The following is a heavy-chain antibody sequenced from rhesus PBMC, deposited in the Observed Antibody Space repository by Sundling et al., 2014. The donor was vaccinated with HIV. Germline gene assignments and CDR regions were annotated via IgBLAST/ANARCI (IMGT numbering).Heavy chain of an antibody. J-gene: IGHJ4*01. CDR2: IIPLVGEP. V-gene: IGHV1-198*02. CDR3: ARGPLLITVTILDY. CDR1: GFTFGTYA. D-gene: IGHD3-9*01. Sequence: QVQLVQSGAEVRKPGASVKISCKASGFTFGTYAFNWVRQAPGQGLEWMGLIIPLVGEPNYAEKFQGRVTITADRSTNTAYMELSSLRSEDTAVYYCARGPLLITVTILDYWGQGVLVTVSS.